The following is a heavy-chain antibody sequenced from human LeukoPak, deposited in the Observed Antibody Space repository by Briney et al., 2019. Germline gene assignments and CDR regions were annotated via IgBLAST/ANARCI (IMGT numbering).Heavy chain of an antibody. V-gene: IGHV4-61*02. D-gene: IGHD6-13*01. Sequence: KPSQTLSLTCTVSGGSISSGSYYWSWIRQPAGKGLEWIGRIYTSGSTNYNPSLKSRVTISVDTSKNQFSLKLSSVTAADTAVYYCARVSSSWYQDWYFDLWGRGTVVTVSS. CDR3: ARVSSSWYQDWYFDL. CDR2: IYTSGST. J-gene: IGHJ2*01. CDR1: GGSISSGSYY.